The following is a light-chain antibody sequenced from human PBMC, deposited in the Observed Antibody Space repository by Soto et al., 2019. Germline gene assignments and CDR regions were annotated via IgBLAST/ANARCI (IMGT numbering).Light chain of an antibody. Sequence: QAVVTQPPSVSGAPWQRVTISCTGSSPNIGAGYDVHWYQQLPGTAPKLLIYGNSNRPSGVPDRFSGSKSGTSASLAITGLQAEDEADYYCQSYDSSLSGRVVFGGGTKLTVL. CDR3: QSYDSSLSGRVV. J-gene: IGLJ2*01. CDR2: GNS. V-gene: IGLV1-40*01. CDR1: SPNIGAGYD.